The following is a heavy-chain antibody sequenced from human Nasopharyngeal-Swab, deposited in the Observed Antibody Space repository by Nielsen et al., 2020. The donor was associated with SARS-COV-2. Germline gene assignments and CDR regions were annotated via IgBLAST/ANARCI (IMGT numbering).Heavy chain of an antibody. J-gene: IGHJ4*02. CDR1: GFTFSSYA. Sequence: GASLKISCAASGFTFSSYAMSWVRQAPGKGLEWVSAISGSGGSTYYADSVKGRFTISRDNSKNTLYLQMNSLRAEDTAVYYCAKGLAYCGGDCYSGFDYWGQGTLVTVSS. D-gene: IGHD2-21*02. CDR3: AKGLAYCGGDCYSGFDY. CDR2: ISGSGGST. V-gene: IGHV3-23*01.